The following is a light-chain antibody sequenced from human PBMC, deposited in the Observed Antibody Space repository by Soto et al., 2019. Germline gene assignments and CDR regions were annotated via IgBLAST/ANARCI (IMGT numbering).Light chain of an antibody. CDR2: DAS. CDR1: QTISSW. CDR3: QQYGSSGT. V-gene: IGKV1-5*01. J-gene: IGKJ1*01. Sequence: DIQMTQSPSTLSASVGGRGTITCRASQTISSWLAWYQQKPGKAPKLLIYDASSLQSGAPSRFSGSGFGTDFTLTISRLEPEDFAVYYRQQYGSSGTFGQGTKVDIK.